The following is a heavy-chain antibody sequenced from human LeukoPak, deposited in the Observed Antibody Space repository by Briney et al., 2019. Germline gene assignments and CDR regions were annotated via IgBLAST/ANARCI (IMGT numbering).Heavy chain of an antibody. CDR2: INHSGST. D-gene: IGHD6-13*01. V-gene: IGHV4-34*01. CDR1: GGSFSGYY. Sequence: SETLSLTCAVYGGSFSGYYWSWIRQPPGKGLEWIGEINHSGSTNYNPSLKSRVTISVDTSKNQFSLKLSSVTAADTAVYYCARGGRMGIAAQGSYYYYYMDVWGKGTTVTVSS. J-gene: IGHJ6*03. CDR3: ARGGRMGIAAQGSYYYYYMDV.